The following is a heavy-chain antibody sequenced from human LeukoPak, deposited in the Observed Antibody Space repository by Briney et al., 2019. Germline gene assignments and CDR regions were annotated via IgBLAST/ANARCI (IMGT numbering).Heavy chain of an antibody. J-gene: IGHJ5*02. CDR1: GYSFTSYS. CDR2: INPTDGSA. D-gene: IGHD3-10*01. Sequence: ASVKVSCKSSGYSFTSYSMHCVRQARGQGLEWMGMINPTDGSASYAQKLQGRVTVTGDMSTSRVYMNLTSLRSDDRPVYFCPRGHGSGSTNWFDPWGQRTLVPVSS. V-gene: IGHV1-46*01. CDR3: PRGHGSGSTNWFDP.